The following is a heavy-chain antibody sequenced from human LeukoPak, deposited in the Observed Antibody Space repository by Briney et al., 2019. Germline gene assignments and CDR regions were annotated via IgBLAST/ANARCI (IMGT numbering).Heavy chain of an antibody. CDR3: AKRITEAVGIYFDS. V-gene: IGHV3-11*01. D-gene: IGHD6-19*01. Sequence: SGGSLRLSCAASGFTFSDYYMSWIRQAPGKGLEWVSYISSSGSTIYYADSVKGRITISRDNAKNSLYLQMNSLRAEDTAVYYCAKRITEAVGIYFDSWGQGALVTVSS. CDR2: ISSSGSTI. J-gene: IGHJ4*02. CDR1: GFTFSDYY.